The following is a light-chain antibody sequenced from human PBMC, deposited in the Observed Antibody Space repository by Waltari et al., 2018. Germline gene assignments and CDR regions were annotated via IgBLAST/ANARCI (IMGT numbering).Light chain of an antibody. CDR3: SSYTTSISYV. CDR2: DVT. CDR1: SSDIGVYNH. Sequence: QSALTQPASVSGSPGQSITISCTGTSSDIGVYNHVSWYQQHPGKAPQLMIYDVTNRPAGVSDRFSGSKSDYTASLTISGLQAEDEADYYCSSYTTSISYVFGTGTRVTVL. J-gene: IGLJ1*01. V-gene: IGLV2-14*03.